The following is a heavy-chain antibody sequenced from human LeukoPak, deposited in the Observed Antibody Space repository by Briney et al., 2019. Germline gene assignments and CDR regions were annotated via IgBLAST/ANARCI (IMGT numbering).Heavy chain of an antibody. CDR1: GFPFETNA. D-gene: IGHD5-18*01. J-gene: IGHJ4*02. CDR3: AKDWIQFNRVFDCFDS. CDR2: IGNTET. Sequence: GGSLRLSCATSGFPFETNAMSWVRQAPGKGLEWVATIGNTETFYADSVTGRFTISRDNSKNTVNLQMNRLRGEDTAIYYCAKDWIQFNRVFDCFDSWGQGTLVTVSS. V-gene: IGHV3-23*01.